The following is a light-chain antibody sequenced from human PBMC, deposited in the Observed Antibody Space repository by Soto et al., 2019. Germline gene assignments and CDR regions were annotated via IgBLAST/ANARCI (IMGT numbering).Light chain of an antibody. CDR2: DAS. V-gene: IGKV3-20*01. CDR1: QSVKNNY. Sequence: EILLKQSPDPRSLSPGERATLSGRASQSVKNNYLAWYQQKPGQPPRFLFYDASSRATGIPDRFSGSGSGTDFTLTISRLEPEDFAVYYCQQYGSTPLTFGGGTKVDIK. CDR3: QQYGSTPLT. J-gene: IGKJ4*01.